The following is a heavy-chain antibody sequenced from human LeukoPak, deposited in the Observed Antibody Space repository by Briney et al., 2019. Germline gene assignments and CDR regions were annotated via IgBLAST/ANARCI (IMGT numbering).Heavy chain of an antibody. J-gene: IGHJ6*02. Sequence: GASVKVSCKASGYTFTSFGISWVRQAPGQGLEWMGWISAYNGNTNYAQKLQGRVTMTTDTSTSTAYMELRSLRSDDTAVYYCARTSGLVSYYYYGMDVWAHGTTVTVSS. D-gene: IGHD6-6*01. CDR1: GYTFTSFG. CDR2: ISAYNGNT. CDR3: ARTSGLVSYYYYGMDV. V-gene: IGHV1-18*01.